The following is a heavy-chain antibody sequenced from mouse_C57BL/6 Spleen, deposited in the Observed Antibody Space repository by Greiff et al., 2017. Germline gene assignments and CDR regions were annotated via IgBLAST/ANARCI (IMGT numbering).Heavy chain of an antibody. V-gene: IGHV1-55*01. CDR2: IYPGSGST. CDR3: AKRTGTGYAMDY. CDR1: GYTFTSYW. Sequence: QVQLQQPGAELVKPGASVKMSCKASGYTFTSYWITWVKQRPGQGLEWIGDIYPGSGSTTYNEKFKSKATLTVDKSSSTAYMQLSSLTTEDSAVYYCAKRTGTGYAMDYWGQGTSVTVSS. D-gene: IGHD4-1*01. J-gene: IGHJ4*01.